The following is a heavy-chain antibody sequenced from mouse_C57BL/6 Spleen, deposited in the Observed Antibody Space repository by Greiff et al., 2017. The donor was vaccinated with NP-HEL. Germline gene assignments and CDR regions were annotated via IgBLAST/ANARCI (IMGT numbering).Heavy chain of an antibody. CDR2: IYPGDGDT. CDR1: GYAFSSYW. J-gene: IGHJ2*01. D-gene: IGHD1-2*01. CDR3: ARWEYYGPLDY. V-gene: IGHV1-80*01. Sequence: QVQLKESGAELVKPGASVKISCKASGYAFSSYWMNWVKQRPGKGLEWIGQIYPGDGDTNYNGKFKGKATLTADKSSSTAYMQLSSLTSEDSAVYFCARWEYYGPLDYWGQGTTLTVSS.